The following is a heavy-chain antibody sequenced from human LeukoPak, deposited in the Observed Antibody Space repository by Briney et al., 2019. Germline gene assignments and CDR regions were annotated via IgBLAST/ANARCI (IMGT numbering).Heavy chain of an antibody. CDR1: GGSISSGDYY. CDR3: AREDGGNDFFDF. D-gene: IGHD1-1*01. Sequence: SETLSLTCTVSGGSISSGDYYWSWIRQPPGKGLEWIGYIYYSGSTYYNPSLKSRVTISVDTSKNQFSLKLSSVTAADTAVYYCAREDGGNDFFDFWGQGSLVTVSS. V-gene: IGHV4-30-4*01. CDR2: IYYSGST. J-gene: IGHJ4*02.